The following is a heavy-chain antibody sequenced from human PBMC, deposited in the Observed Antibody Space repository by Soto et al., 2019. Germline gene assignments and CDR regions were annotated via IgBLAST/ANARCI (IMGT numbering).Heavy chain of an antibody. CDR2: ISYDGSNK. Sequence: PGGSLRLSCAASGFTFSSYGIHWVRQAPGKGLEWVAVISYDGSNKYYADSVKGRFTISRDNSKNTLYLQMNSLRAEDTAVYYCARDPVAYCGGDCRTFDYWGQGTLVTVSS. CDR3: ARDPVAYCGGDCRTFDY. V-gene: IGHV3-30*03. CDR1: GFTFSSYG. J-gene: IGHJ4*02. D-gene: IGHD2-21*02.